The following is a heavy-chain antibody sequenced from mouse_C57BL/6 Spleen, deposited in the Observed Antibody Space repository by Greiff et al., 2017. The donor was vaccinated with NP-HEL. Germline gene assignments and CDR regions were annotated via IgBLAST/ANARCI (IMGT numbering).Heavy chain of an antibody. Sequence: VQLQQSGAELVRPGASVTLSCKASGYTFTDYEMHWVKQTPVHGLEWIGAIDPETGGTAYNQKFKGKAILTADKSSSTAYMELRSLTSEDSAVYYSTRWVTTVVAHYFDYWGKGTTLTVST. CDR1: GYTFTDYE. D-gene: IGHD1-1*01. V-gene: IGHV1-15*01. J-gene: IGHJ2*01. CDR2: IDPETGGT. CDR3: TRWVTTVVAHYFDY.